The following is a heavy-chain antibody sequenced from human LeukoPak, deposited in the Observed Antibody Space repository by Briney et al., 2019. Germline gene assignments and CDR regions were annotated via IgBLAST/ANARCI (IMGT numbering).Heavy chain of an antibody. CDR2: INPSGGST. J-gene: IGHJ4*02. Sequence: ASVKVSCKASGYTFTSYYMHWVRQAPGQGLEWMGVINPSGGSTSYAQKFQGRVTMTRDTSTSTVYMELSSLRSEDTAVYYCAREGIAVAAPDYWGQGTLVTVSS. V-gene: IGHV1-46*01. CDR1: GYTFTSYY. D-gene: IGHD6-19*01. CDR3: AREGIAVAAPDY.